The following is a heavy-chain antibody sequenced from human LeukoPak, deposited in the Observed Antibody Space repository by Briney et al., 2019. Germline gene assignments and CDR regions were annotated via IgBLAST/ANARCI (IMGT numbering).Heavy chain of an antibody. D-gene: IGHD6-6*01. Sequence: PSETLSLTCTVSGYSISSGYYWGWIRQPPGKGLEWIGSIYYSGSTYYNPSLKSRVTISVDTSKNQFSLKLSSVTAADTAVYYCATIEYSSSSFPFDYWGQGTLVTVSS. CDR3: ATIEYSSSSFPFDY. V-gene: IGHV4-38-2*02. J-gene: IGHJ4*02. CDR2: IYYSGST. CDR1: GYSISSGYY.